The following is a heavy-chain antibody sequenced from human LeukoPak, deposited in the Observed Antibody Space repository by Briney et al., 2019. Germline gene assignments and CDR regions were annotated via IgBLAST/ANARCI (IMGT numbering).Heavy chain of an antibody. CDR3: AKEMSGNPGC. CDR1: GFTFSSYG. CDR2: ISYDGSNK. V-gene: IGHV3-30*18. J-gene: IGHJ4*02. D-gene: IGHD4-23*01. Sequence: GGSLRLSCAASGFTFSSYGMHWVRQAPGKGLEWVAVISYDGSNKYYADSVKGRFTISRDNSKNTLYLQMNSLRAEDTAVYYCAKEMSGNPGCWGQGTLVTVSS.